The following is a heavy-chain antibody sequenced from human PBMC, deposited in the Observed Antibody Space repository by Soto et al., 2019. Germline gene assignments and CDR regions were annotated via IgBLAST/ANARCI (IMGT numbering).Heavy chain of an antibody. CDR3: ARDPSRVYYGFSSGFPGGWFDP. J-gene: IGHJ5*02. CDR1: GGSISSGGYY. D-gene: IGHD3-3*01. V-gene: IGHV4-31*03. Sequence: LSLTCTVSGGSISSGGYYWSWIRHHPGKGLEWIGYIYYSGSTYYNPSLKSRVTISVDTSKNQFSLKLSSVTAADMAVYYCARDPSRVYYGFSSGFPGGWFDPWRQGTLVSVS. CDR2: IYYSGST.